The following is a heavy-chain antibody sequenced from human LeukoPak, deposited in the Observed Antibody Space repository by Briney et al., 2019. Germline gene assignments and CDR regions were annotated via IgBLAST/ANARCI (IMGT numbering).Heavy chain of an antibody. CDR2: IIPIFGTA. V-gene: IGHV1-69*13. J-gene: IGHJ4*02. Sequence: ASVKVSCKASGYTFTGYYMHWVRQAPGQGLEWMGGIIPIFGTANYAQKFQGRVTITADESTSTAYMELSSLRSEDTAVYYCARESEYYFDYWGQGTLVTVSP. CDR3: ARESEYYFDY. CDR1: GYTFTGYY.